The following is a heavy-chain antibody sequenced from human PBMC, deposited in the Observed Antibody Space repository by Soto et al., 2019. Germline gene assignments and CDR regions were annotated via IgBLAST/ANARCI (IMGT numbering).Heavy chain of an antibody. J-gene: IGHJ4*02. D-gene: IGHD3-3*01. Sequence: ASVKVSCTASGYTFTSYAMHWVRQAPGQRLEWMGWINAGNGNTKYSQKFQGRVTITRDTSASTAYMELSSLRSEDTAVYYCARGVVTIFGVVINIDYWGQGTLVTVSS. CDR3: ARGVVTIFGVVINIDY. CDR2: INAGNGNT. V-gene: IGHV1-3*01. CDR1: GYTFTSYA.